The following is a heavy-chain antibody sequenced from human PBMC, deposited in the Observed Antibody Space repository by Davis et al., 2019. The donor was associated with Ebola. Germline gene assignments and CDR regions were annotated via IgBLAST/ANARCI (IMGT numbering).Heavy chain of an antibody. D-gene: IGHD3-10*01. Sequence: GSLRLSCAASGFTFSSYAMSWVRQAPGKGLEWIGEINHSGSTNYNPSLKSRVTISVDTSKNQFSLKLSSVTAADTAVYYCARRQYYYGSGTRYFDYWGQGTLVTVSS. V-gene: IGHV4-34*01. CDR1: GFTFSSYA. J-gene: IGHJ4*02. CDR3: ARRQYYYGSGTRYFDY. CDR2: INHSGST.